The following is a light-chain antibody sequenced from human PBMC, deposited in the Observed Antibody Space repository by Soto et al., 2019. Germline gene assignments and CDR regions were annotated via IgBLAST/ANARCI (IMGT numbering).Light chain of an antibody. CDR1: QSVRSY. Sequence: ILMTQSPATLSVCPGVRSTLSCRASQSVRSYLAWYQHKPGQAPRLLIYGASTRATGIPARFTGSGSGTKFPLTNSSLQSEDFAVYYCQQYNNLSTWTFGERTKVDI. J-gene: IGKJ1*01. CDR3: QQYNNLSTWT. CDR2: GAS. V-gene: IGKV3D-15*01.